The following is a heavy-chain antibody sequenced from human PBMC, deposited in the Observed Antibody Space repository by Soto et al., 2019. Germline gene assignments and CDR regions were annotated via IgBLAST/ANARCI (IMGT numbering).Heavy chain of an antibody. CDR3: ARMGPCSSAGCYSVFEY. CDR1: GFTFSSYW. J-gene: IGHJ4*02. D-gene: IGHD2-2*01. V-gene: IGHV3-74*03. CDR2: INSDGSST. Sequence: EVQLVESGGGLVQPGGSLRLSCAASGFTFSSYWMHWVRQAPGKGLVWVSRINSDGSSTTYANSVKGRFTISRDNAKNALYLQMTRLRAEYKAVYSCARMGPCSSAGCYSVFEYWGQGTVVRVSS.